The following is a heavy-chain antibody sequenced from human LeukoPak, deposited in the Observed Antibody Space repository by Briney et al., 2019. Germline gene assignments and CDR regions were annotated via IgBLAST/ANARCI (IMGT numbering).Heavy chain of an antibody. CDR1: GFTFDDYA. CDR3: ARAGRSSWLSEYFQH. CDR2: ISWNSGSI. D-gene: IGHD6-13*01. V-gene: IGHV3-9*01. J-gene: IGHJ1*01. Sequence: PGGSLRLSCAASGFTFDDYAMHWVRQAPGKGLEWVSGISWNSGSIGYADSVMGRFTISRDNAKNSLYLQMNSLRAEDTAVYYCARAGRSSWLSEYFQHWGQGTLVTVSS.